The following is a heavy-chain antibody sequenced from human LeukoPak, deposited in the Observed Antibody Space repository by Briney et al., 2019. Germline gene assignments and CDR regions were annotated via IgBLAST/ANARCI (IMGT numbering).Heavy chain of an antibody. CDR2: ISSSSSYI. Sequence: GGSLRLSCAASGFTFSSYWMTRVRQAPGKGLEWVSSISSSSSYIYYADSVKGRFTISRDNAKNSLYLQMNSLRAEDTAVYYCARGVLSGSYRFDYWGQGTLVTVSS. CDR3: ARGVLSGSYRFDY. J-gene: IGHJ4*02. V-gene: IGHV3-21*01. D-gene: IGHD3-10*01. CDR1: GFTFSSYW.